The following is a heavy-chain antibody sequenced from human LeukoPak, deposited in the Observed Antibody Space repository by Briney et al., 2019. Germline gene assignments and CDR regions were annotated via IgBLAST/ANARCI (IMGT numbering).Heavy chain of an antibody. V-gene: IGHV4-59*01. CDR1: GGSISSYY. D-gene: IGHD6-13*01. Sequence: SETLSLTCTVSGGSISSYYWSWIRQPPGKGLEWIGYIYYSGSTNYNPSLKSRVTISVDTSKNQFSLKLSSVTAADTAVYYCARMAAAGTDYRGQGTLVTVSS. CDR3: ARMAAAGTDY. J-gene: IGHJ4*02. CDR2: IYYSGST.